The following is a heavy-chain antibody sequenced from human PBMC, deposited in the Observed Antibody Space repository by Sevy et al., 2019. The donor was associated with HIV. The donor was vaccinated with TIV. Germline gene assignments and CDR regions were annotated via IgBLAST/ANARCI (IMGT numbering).Heavy chain of an antibody. CDR2: ISSSSSTI. CDR1: VFTFSSYS. Sequence: GGSLRLSCAASVFTFSSYSRNWVRQAPGKGLEWVSYISSSSSTIYYADSVKGRFTISRDNAKNSLYLQMNSLRDEDTAVYYCARDLTRHYYDSSGYLSPPYNWFDPWGQGTLVTVSS. CDR3: ARDLTRHYYDSSGYLSPPYNWFDP. D-gene: IGHD3-22*01. V-gene: IGHV3-48*02. J-gene: IGHJ5*02.